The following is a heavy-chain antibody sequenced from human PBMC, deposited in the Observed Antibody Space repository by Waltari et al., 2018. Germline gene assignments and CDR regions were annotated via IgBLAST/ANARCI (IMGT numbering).Heavy chain of an antibody. CDR3: TREDDGNDSGAFDL. CDR1: GFTFRNYA. V-gene: IGHV3-49*04. J-gene: IGHJ3*01. Sequence: EVQLVESGGDMVQPGRSLRLSCTGSGFTFRNYARNWVRQAPGKGLEWVGFIRSNDYTGGTSFAASVGGRFTISRDDSKRTAYLQMNALQTDDSATYYCTREDDGNDSGAFDLWGQGTLVTVSS. CDR2: IRSNDYTGGT. D-gene: IGHD5-12*01.